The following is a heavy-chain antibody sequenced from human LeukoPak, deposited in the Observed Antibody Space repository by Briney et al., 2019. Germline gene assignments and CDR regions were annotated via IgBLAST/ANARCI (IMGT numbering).Heavy chain of an antibody. CDR2: IIPILGIA. CDR3: ARDLDTAMDSYYYGMDV. Sequence: ASVKVSCKASGGTFSSYAISWVRQAPGQGLEWMGRIIPILGIANYAQKFQGRVTITADKSTSTAYMELSSLRSEDTAVYYCARDLDTAMDSYYYGMDVWGQGTTVTVSS. J-gene: IGHJ6*02. V-gene: IGHV1-69*04. CDR1: GGTFSSYA. D-gene: IGHD5-18*01.